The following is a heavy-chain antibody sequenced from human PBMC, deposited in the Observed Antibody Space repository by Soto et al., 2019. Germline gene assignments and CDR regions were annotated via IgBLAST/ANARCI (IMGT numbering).Heavy chain of an antibody. CDR2: VYNSGST. CDR1: GGSLSRNY. D-gene: IGHD6-13*01. CDR3: ARYRREAVAGYTLDN. Sequence: XETLSLTCTVSGGSLSRNYWTWIRQPPGKGLEWIGYVYNSGSTNYNPSLKSRVTISEDTSKSQFSLKVNSMTAADTAVYYCARYRREAVAGYTLDNWGQGILVTVSS. J-gene: IGHJ4*02. V-gene: IGHV4-59*01.